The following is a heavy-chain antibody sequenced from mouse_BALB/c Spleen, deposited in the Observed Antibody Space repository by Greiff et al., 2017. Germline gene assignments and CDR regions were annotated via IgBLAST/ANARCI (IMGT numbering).Heavy chain of an antibody. CDR3: ARDEGNDYDWYFDV. CDR2: IWAGGST. CDR1: GFSLTSYG. Sequence: VKLVESGPGLVAPSQSLSITCTVSGFSLTSYGVHWVRQPPGKGLEWLGVIWAGGSTNYNSALMSRLSISKDNSKSQVFLKMNSLQTDDTAMYYCARDEGNDYDWYFDVWGAGTTVTVSS. V-gene: IGHV2-9*02. J-gene: IGHJ1*01. D-gene: IGHD2-4*01.